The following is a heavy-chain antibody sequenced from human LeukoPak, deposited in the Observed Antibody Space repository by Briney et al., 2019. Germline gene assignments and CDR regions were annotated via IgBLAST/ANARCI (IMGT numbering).Heavy chain of an antibody. CDR3: AGYDILTGLWD. Sequence: SETLSLTCTVSGGSFSTGGYYWSWIRQHPGKGLEWIGYIYYSGNIYYNPSLKSRVTISVDTSKNQFSLKLNSVTAADTAVYYCAGYDILTGLWDWDQGALVTVSS. V-gene: IGHV4-31*03. D-gene: IGHD3-9*01. CDR1: GGSFSTGGYY. J-gene: IGHJ4*02. CDR2: IYYSGNI.